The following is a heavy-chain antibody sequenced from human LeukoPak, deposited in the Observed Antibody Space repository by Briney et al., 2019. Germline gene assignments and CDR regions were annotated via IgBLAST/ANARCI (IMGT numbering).Heavy chain of an antibody. CDR3: ARALAVASCFDY. CDR1: GFTVSSNY. Sequence: GGSLRLSCTASGFTVSSNYRSWVRQAPGKGLEWVSVIYSGGSTYYADSVKGRFTISRDNSKNTLYLQMNSLRAEDTAVYYCARALAVASCFDYWGQGTLVTVSS. V-gene: IGHV3-53*01. CDR2: IYSGGST. J-gene: IGHJ4*02. D-gene: IGHD6-19*01.